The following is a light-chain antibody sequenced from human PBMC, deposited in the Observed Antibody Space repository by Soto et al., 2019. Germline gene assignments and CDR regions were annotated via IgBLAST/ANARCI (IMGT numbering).Light chain of an antibody. CDR1: SSNIGSNT. J-gene: IGLJ1*01. Sequence: QSVLTQPPSASGTPGQRVTISCSGSSSNIGSNTVNLYQQLPGTAPKLLIYSNNQRPSGVPDRFSGSKSGTSASLAISGLQSEDEADYYCAAWDDGLNGPVFGTGTKVTVL. CDR3: AAWDDGLNGPV. CDR2: SNN. V-gene: IGLV1-44*01.